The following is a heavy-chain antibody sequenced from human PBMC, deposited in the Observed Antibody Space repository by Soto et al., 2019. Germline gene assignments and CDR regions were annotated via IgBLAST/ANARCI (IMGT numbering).Heavy chain of an antibody. Sequence: SETLSLTCTVSGGSIISYYWSWIRQPPGKVLEWIAYIYYTGSTNYNPSLKSRVAISVDTSKNQFSLKLDSVTAADTAVYYCARGEYYYDSSGSISHFYGMDVWGQGTTVNVSS. D-gene: IGHD3-22*01. CDR3: ARGEYYYDSSGSISHFYGMDV. CDR2: IYYTGST. J-gene: IGHJ6*02. V-gene: IGHV4-59*01. CDR1: GGSIISYY.